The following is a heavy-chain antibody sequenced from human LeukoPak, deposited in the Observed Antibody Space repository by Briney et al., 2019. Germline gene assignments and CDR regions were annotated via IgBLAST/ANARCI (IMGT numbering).Heavy chain of an antibody. D-gene: IGHD2-2*03. J-gene: IGHJ6*02. CDR1: GFTFSSYA. Sequence: PGGSLRLSCAASGFTFSSYAMHWVRQAPGKGLEWVAVISYDGSNKYYADSVKGRFTISRDNSKNTLYLQMNSLRAEDTAVYYCARDGYCSSTSCTYGMDVWGQGTTVTVSS. CDR2: ISYDGSNK. CDR3: ARDGYCSSTSCTYGMDV. V-gene: IGHV3-30-3*01.